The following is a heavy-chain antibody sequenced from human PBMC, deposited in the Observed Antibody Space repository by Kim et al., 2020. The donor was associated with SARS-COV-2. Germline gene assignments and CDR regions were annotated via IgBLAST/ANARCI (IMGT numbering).Heavy chain of an antibody. CDR2: INTNTGNP. Sequence: ASVKVSCKASGYTFTSYAMNWVRQAPGQGLEWMGWINTNTGNPTYAQGFPGRFVFSLDTSVSTAYLQISSLKAEDTAVYYCARGGPYYYGSGSYYPDAFDIWGQGTMVTVSS. CDR1: GYTFTSYA. D-gene: IGHD3-10*01. J-gene: IGHJ3*02. CDR3: ARGGPYYYGSGSYYPDAFDI. V-gene: IGHV7-4-1*02.